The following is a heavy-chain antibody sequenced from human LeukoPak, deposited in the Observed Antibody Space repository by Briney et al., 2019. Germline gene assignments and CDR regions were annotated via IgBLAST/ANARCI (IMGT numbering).Heavy chain of an antibody. V-gene: IGHV3-73*01. J-gene: IGHJ5*02. Sequence: GGSLRLSCAASGSTFSSYGMHWVRQASGKGLEWVGRIRSKANSYATAYAASVKGRFTISRDDSKNTAYLQVNSLKTEDTAVYYCTRHDGIRTGYCSGGSCYSVNWFDPWGQGTLVTVSS. D-gene: IGHD2-15*01. CDR3: TRHDGIRTGYCSGGSCYSVNWFDP. CDR2: IRSKANSYAT. CDR1: GSTFSSYG.